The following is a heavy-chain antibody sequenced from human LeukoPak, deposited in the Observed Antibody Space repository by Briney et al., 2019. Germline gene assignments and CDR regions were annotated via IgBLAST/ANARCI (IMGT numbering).Heavy chain of an antibody. Sequence: PGGSLRLSCAASGFAFSSYAMSWVRQAPGKGLEWVAVISYDGSNKYYADSVKGRFTISRDNSKNTLYLQMNSLRAEDTAVYYCAKEKKWLRYFDYWGQGTLVTVSS. CDR3: AKEKKWLRYFDY. V-gene: IGHV3-30*18. J-gene: IGHJ4*02. CDR2: ISYDGSNK. D-gene: IGHD5-12*01. CDR1: GFAFSSYA.